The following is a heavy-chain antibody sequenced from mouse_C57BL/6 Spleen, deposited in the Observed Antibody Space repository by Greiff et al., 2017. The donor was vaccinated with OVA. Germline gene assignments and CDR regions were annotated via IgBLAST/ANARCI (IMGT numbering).Heavy chain of an antibody. CDR3: ARSYAGYFDY. J-gene: IGHJ2*01. D-gene: IGHD1-1*01. CDR2: IHPNSGST. CDR1: GYTFTSYW. V-gene: IGHV1-64*01. Sequence: QVHVKQPGAELVKPGASVKLSCKASGYTFTSYWMHWVKQRPGQGLEWIGMIHPNSGSTNYNEKFKSKATLTVDKSSSTAYMQLSSLTSEDSAVYYCARSYAGYFDYWGQGTTLTVSS.